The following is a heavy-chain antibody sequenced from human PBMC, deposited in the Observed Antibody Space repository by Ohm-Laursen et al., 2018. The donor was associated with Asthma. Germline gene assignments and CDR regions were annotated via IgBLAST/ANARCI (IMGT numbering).Heavy chain of an antibody. Sequence: SLRLSCAASGFTFSNAWMSWVRQAPGKGLEWVGRIKSKTDGGTTDYAAPVKGRFTISRDDSKTTVFLQMNSLKTEDTAVYYCSTVYGSSYGQHDHWGQGTLVTVSS. J-gene: IGHJ5*02. CDR1: GFTFSNAW. V-gene: IGHV3-15*01. D-gene: IGHD5-18*01. CDR2: IKSKTDGGTT. CDR3: STVYGSSYGQHDH.